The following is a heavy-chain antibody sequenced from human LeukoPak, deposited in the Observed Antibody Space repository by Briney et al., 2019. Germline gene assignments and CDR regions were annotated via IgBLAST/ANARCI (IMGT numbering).Heavy chain of an antibody. V-gene: IGHV4-34*01. CDR2: IDHRGNT. CDR1: GGSFSGYY. J-gene: IGHJ2*01. Sequence: PSETLSLTCSVYGGSFSGYYWSWIRQPPGKGLEWIGEIDHRGNTNYNPSLKSRVTISVDTSKNQFSLKLSSVTAADTAVYYCARVPRRWPRLNFDLWGRGTLVTVSS. D-gene: IGHD2-15*01. CDR3: ARVPRRWPRLNFDL.